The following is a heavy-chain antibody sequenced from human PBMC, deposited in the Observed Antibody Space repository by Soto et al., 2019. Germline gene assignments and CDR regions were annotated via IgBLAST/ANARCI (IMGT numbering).Heavy chain of an antibody. Sequence: QVQLVESGGGVVQPGRSLRLSCAASGFTFSSYGMHWVRQAPGKGLEWVAVISYDGSNKYYADSVKGRFTISRDNSKNTMYLQMNSLRAEDTAVYYCAKGAQYSSSWYRSFYCDYWGQGTLVTVSS. J-gene: IGHJ4*02. V-gene: IGHV3-30*18. CDR1: GFTFSSYG. D-gene: IGHD6-13*01. CDR2: ISYDGSNK. CDR3: AKGAQYSSSWYRSFYCDY.